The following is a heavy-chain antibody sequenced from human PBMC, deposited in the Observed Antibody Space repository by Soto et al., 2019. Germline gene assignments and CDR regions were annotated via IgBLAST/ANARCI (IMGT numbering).Heavy chain of an antibody. V-gene: IGHV3-23*01. CDR2: ISGSVGST. Sequence: GGSLRLSCAASGFTFSSYAMSWVRQAPGKGREWVSAISGSVGSTYYADSVKGRFTISRDNSKHTLYLQMNSLRAEDTAVYYCAKDGPLYYYDSSGYKSDWGQGTMVTVSS. J-gene: IGHJ3*01. CDR1: GFTFSSYA. D-gene: IGHD3-22*01. CDR3: AKDGPLYYYDSSGYKSD.